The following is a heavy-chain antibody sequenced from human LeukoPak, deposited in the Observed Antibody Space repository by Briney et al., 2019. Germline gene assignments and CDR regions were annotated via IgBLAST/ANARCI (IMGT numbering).Heavy chain of an antibody. CDR2: ISAYNGNT. V-gene: IGHV1-18*01. CDR1: GYTFTSYG. CDR3: ARDLGYSSGWYLPFDY. J-gene: IGHJ4*02. Sequence: ASLKVSCKASGYTFTSYGISWVRQATGQGLEWMGWISAYNGNTNYAQKLQGRVTMTTDTSTSTAYMELRSLRSDDTAVYYCARDLGYSSGWYLPFDYWGQGTLVTVSS. D-gene: IGHD6-19*01.